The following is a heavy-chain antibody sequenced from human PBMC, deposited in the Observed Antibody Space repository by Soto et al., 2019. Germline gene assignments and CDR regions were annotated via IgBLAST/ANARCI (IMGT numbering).Heavy chain of an antibody. CDR3: ARSYSRFLDY. CDR1: GGSVSSRRHF. D-gene: IGHD6-13*01. CDR2: IYSTGT. V-gene: IGHV4-61*01. J-gene: IGHJ4*02. Sequence: SETLSLTCTVSGGSVSSRRHFWSWIRQPPGKGLEWLGYIYSTGTTYNPSLKSRVTISKDTSKNQFSLKLNSVTAADTSVYYCARSYSRFLDYWGQGTPVTVSS.